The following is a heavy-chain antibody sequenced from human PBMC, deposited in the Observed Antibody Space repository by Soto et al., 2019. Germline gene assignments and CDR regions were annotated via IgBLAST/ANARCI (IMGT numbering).Heavy chain of an antibody. D-gene: IGHD2-21*01. CDR3: ARCVHCSHGGRFDP. V-gene: IGHV4-4*02. Sequence: QVQLQESGPGLVTPSGTLSLTCSVSGLSISSHPWWTWVRQAPGKGLEWIGELYPSGGAAYNPSLQNRAAISVDYSQTHLSLTLTSVTAADTAVYYCARCVHCSHGGRFDPWGLGALVTVSS. CDR2: LYPSGGA. J-gene: IGHJ5*02. CDR1: GLSISSHPW.